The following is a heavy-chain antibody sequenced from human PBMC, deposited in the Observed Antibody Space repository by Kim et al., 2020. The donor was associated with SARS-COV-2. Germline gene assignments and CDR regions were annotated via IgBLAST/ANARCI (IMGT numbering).Heavy chain of an antibody. Sequence: GGSLRLSCAASGFTFSNYWMSWVRQAPGKGLEWVANIKQDGSEKYYVDSVKGRFTISRDNAKNSLYLQMNSLRAEDTAVDYCSRAGIAVAADLFDYWGQG. CDR2: IKQDGSEK. J-gene: IGHJ4*02. CDR1: GFTFSNYW. D-gene: IGHD6-19*01. CDR3: SRAGIAVAADLFDY. V-gene: IGHV3-7*02.